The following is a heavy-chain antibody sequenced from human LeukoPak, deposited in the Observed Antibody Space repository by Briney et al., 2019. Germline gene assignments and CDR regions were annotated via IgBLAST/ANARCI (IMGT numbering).Heavy chain of an antibody. CDR2: ISWDGGST. J-gene: IGHJ6*03. Sequence: PGGSLRLSCAASGFTFDDYTMRWVRQAPGKGLEWVSLISWDGGSTYYADSVKGRFTISRDNSKNSLYLQMNSLRTEDTALYYCAKDIRGEPGAGGYYYYMDVWGKGTTVTVSS. V-gene: IGHV3-43*01. CDR3: AKDIRGEPGAGGYYYYMDV. CDR1: GFTFDDYT. D-gene: IGHD1-26*01.